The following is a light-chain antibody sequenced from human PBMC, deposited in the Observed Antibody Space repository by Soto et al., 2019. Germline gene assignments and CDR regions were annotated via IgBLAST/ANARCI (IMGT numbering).Light chain of an antibody. V-gene: IGKV1-5*03. CDR2: KTS. J-gene: IGKJ4*01. Sequence: DIQLTQSPSTLSASVGDRVTITCRASQRISSWLAWYQQKPGKAPKLLIYKTSNLESGVPSRFRGSGSGTEFSLTISSLQPDDFATYYCQQYKSFSLTFGGGTRVEVK. CDR3: QQYKSFSLT. CDR1: QRISSW.